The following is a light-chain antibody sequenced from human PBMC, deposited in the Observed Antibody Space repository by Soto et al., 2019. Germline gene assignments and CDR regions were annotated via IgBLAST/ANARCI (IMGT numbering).Light chain of an antibody. Sequence: QSVLAQPASVSGSPGQSITISCSGTSSDVGGYNYVSWYQHHPGKAPKLLIYEVTNRPSGVSNRFSGSKSGNTASLTISGLQAEDEAAYYCKSYTSISTWVFGGATQLTVL. V-gene: IGLV2-14*01. CDR1: SSDVGGYNY. CDR3: KSYTSISTWV. J-gene: IGLJ3*02. CDR2: EVT.